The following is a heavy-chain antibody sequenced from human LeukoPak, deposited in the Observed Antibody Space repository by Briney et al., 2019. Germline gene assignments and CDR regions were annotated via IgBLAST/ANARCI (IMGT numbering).Heavy chain of an antibody. V-gene: IGHV1-69*06. CDR1: GGTLSSYA. CDR2: IIPIFGTA. CDR3: ARGDSSSWGNWFDP. J-gene: IGHJ5*02. Sequence: SVNLSCKASGGTLSSYAISWVRQAPGQGLEWMGGIIPIFGTANYAQKFQGRVTITADKSTSTAYMELSSLRSEDTAVYYCARGDSSSWGNWFDPWGQGTLVTVSS. D-gene: IGHD6-13*01.